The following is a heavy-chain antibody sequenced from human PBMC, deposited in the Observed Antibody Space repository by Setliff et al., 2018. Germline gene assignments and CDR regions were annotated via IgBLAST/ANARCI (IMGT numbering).Heavy chain of an antibody. CDR3: ARVQQLGTFDY. J-gene: IGHJ4*02. CDR2: INHSGST. Sequence: SETLSLTCAVYGGSFSGYYWSWIRQPPGKGLEWIGEINHSGSTNYNPSLKSRVTISVDTSKNQFSLTLSSVTAADTAVYYCARVQQLGTFDYWGQGTQVTVSS. V-gene: IGHV4-34*01. D-gene: IGHD6-13*01. CDR1: GGSFSGYY.